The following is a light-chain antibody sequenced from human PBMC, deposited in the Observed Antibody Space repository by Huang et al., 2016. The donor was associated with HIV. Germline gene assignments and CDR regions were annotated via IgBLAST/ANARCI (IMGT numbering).Light chain of an antibody. CDR2: GAS. CDR1: QGINNY. Sequence: DIQMTQSPPSLSASVGDRVTITCRASQGINNYLAWYQQKPGKVPSLLIYGASTLHSGVPVRFSGSGSGTDFTLTISSLQPEDFATYYCQKYDSAPFTFGPGTKVDVK. V-gene: IGKV1-27*01. CDR3: QKYDSAPFT. J-gene: IGKJ3*01.